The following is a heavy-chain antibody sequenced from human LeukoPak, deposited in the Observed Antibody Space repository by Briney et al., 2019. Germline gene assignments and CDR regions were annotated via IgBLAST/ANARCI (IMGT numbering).Heavy chain of an antibody. V-gene: IGHV4-59*08. CDR2: TYYSGGT. CDR1: GGSISGHY. J-gene: IGHJ6*03. D-gene: IGHD1-1*01. CDR3: ARLHADTTLTPYYYYIYV. Sequence: SETLSLTCTVSGGSISGHYWSWIRQPPREGLGWIGYTYYSGGTNYNPSLRSRVTFSVDTPRNQFSLNLSSGTAADTAVYYCARLHADTTLTPYYYYIYVWGKGTTVTVSS.